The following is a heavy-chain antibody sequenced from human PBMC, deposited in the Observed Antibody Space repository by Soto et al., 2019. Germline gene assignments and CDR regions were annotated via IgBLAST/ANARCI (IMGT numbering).Heavy chain of an antibody. J-gene: IGHJ6*02. CDR1: GSTFPGYY. D-gene: IGHD1-26*01. V-gene: IGHV1-2*02. Sequence: ASVKVSFKASGSTFPGYYVHWVRQAPGQGLEWMGWINPNSGDTYLAQRFQGRVTMNRDTSIGTAYMELRGLTSDDTAEYYCAKGGAIVAAGTRVYLYNAMDVWGQGTKVTVSS. CDR2: INPNSGDT. CDR3: AKGGAIVAAGTRVYLYNAMDV.